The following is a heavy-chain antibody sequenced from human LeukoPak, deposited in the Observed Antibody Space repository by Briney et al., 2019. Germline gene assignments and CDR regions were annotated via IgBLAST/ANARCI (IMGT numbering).Heavy chain of an antibody. V-gene: IGHV1-69*13. Sequence: ASVKVSCKASGGTFSSYAISWVRQAPGQGLEWMGGIIPIFGTANYAQKFQGRVAITADESTSTAYMELSSLRSEDTAVYYCASSLSYYDYGGNSLYYFDYWGQGTLVTVSS. CDR3: ASSLSYYDYGGNSLYYFDY. D-gene: IGHD4-23*01. J-gene: IGHJ4*02. CDR2: IIPIFGTA. CDR1: GGTFSSYA.